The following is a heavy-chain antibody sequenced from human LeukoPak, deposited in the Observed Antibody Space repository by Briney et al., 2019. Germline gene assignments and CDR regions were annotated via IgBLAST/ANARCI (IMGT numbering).Heavy chain of an antibody. CDR1: GFTFSSYA. V-gene: IGHV3-23*01. Sequence: PGGSLRLSCAASGFTFSSYAMSWVRQAPGKGLEWVSAISGSGGSTYYADSVKGRFTISRDNAKNTLYLQMNSLRDEDTAVYYCAKDPYSYDSNGHYVGDGFDIWGQGTMVTVSS. J-gene: IGHJ3*02. D-gene: IGHD3-22*01. CDR2: ISGSGGST. CDR3: AKDPYSYDSNGHYVGDGFDI.